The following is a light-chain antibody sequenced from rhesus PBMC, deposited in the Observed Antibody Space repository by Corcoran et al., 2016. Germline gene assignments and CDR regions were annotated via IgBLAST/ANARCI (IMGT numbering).Light chain of an antibody. J-gene: IGKJ1*01. CDR1: QGISSR. Sequence: DIQMTQSPSSLSASVGDTVTITCRASQGISSRLAWYQQKPGKAPKLLIYKASDLQSGVPSRFSGSGSGTDFTLTISSLQSRDLATYFCQQYNSRPWTFGQGTKVEIK. CDR2: KAS. CDR3: QQYNSRPWT. V-gene: IGKV1-22*01.